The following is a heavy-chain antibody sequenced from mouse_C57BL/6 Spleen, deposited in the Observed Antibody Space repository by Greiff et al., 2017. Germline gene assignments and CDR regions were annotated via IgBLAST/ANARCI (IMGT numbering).Heavy chain of an antibody. CDR2: FDTEDGEP. D-gene: IGHD2-5*01. CDR1: GFNIKDYY. V-gene: IGHV14-2*01. Sequence: EVQLQPSGAELVKPGASVKLSCTASGFNIKDYYMHWVTQRTEQGLEWIGRFDTEDGEPKSAPTFPGKATITADTSANTAYLQLSSLTSEDTAGYYCAREGYSNYPFFDYGGQGTTLTVSS. CDR3: AREGYSNYPFFDY. J-gene: IGHJ2*01.